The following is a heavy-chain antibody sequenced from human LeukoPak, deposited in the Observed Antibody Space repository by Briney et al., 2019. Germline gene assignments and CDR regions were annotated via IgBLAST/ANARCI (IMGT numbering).Heavy chain of an antibody. D-gene: IGHD3-9*01. CDR1: GGSFSGYY. CDR2: INHSGST. J-gene: IGHJ6*02. CDR3: ARGSSDWLSYYYYYYGMDV. Sequence: PSETLSLTCAVYGGSFSGYYWSWIRQPPGKGLEWIGEINHSGSTNYNPSLKSRVTISVGTSKNQFSLKLSSVTAADTAVYYCARGSSDWLSYYYYYYGMDVWGQGTTVTVSS. V-gene: IGHV4-34*01.